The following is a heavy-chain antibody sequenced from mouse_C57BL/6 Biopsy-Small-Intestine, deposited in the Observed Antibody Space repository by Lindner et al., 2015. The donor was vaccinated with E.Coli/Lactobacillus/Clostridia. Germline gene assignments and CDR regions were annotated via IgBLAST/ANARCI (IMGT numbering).Heavy chain of an antibody. D-gene: IGHD6-2*01. CDR2: INPYNGDT. CDR3: TRHDGSLYHFDY. CDR1: GYSFTGYF. Sequence: VQLQESGPELVKPGTSAKISCKASGYSFTGYFMNWVKQSHGKSLEWIGRINPYNGDTFYNQKFKGKATLTVDTSSSIVHMELRSLTSEDSAVYYCTRHDGSLYHFDYWGQGTTLTVSS. V-gene: IGHV1-20*01. J-gene: IGHJ2*01.